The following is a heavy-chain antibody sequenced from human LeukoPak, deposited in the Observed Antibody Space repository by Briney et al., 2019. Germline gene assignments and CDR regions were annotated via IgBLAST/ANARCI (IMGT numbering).Heavy chain of an antibody. J-gene: IGHJ5*02. V-gene: IGHV1-2*02. CDR3: ARGSGYGSGSLDWFDP. CDR1: GYTFTGYY. Sequence: APVKVSCKASGYTFTGYYMCWVRQAPGQGPECMGWINPNSGGTNYAQKFQGRVTMTRDTSISTAYMELNRLTFDDTAVYYCARGSGYGSGSLDWFDPWGQGTLVTVSS. CDR2: INPNSGGT. D-gene: IGHD3-10*01.